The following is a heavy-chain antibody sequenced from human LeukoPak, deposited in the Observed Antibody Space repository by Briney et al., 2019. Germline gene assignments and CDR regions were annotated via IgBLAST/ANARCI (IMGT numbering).Heavy chain of an antibody. Sequence: PSETLSLTCTVSGGSISTSNYYWGWIRQPPGKGLEWIGNIFYSGSTYYSPSLRSRVTISLDTSRNQFSLKLNSVTAADTAVYYCARGEGPRYSYGYQYFDYWGQGNLVTVSS. CDR3: ARGEGPRYSYGYQYFDY. CDR2: IFYSGST. V-gene: IGHV4-39*07. J-gene: IGHJ4*02. D-gene: IGHD5-18*01. CDR1: GGSISTSNYY.